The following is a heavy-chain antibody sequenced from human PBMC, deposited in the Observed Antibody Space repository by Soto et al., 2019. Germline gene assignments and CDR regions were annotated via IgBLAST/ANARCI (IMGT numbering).Heavy chain of an antibody. CDR3: AKDILGVRYYGSGSYYGYYMDV. Sequence: GGSLRLSCAASGFTFDDYAMHWVRQAPGKGLEWVSGISWNSGSIGYADSVKGRFTISRDNAKNSLYLQMNSLRAEDTALYYCAKDILGVRYYGSGSYYGYYMDVWGKGTTVTVSS. D-gene: IGHD3-10*01. CDR2: ISWNSGSI. J-gene: IGHJ6*03. CDR1: GFTFDDYA. V-gene: IGHV3-9*01.